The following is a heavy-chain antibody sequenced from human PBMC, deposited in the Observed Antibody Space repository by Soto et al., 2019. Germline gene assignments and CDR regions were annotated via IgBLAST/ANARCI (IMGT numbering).Heavy chain of an antibody. J-gene: IGHJ4*02. CDR1: GGSISSGGYY. Sequence: QVQLQESGPGLVKPSQTLSLTCTVSGGSISSGGYYWSWIRQHPGKGLEWIGYIYYSGSTYYNPALNRRVNISVDASKNQFSLKLSSVTAADTAVYYCAGPLTDDYGDYVFDYWGQGTLVTVSS. CDR2: IYYSGST. D-gene: IGHD4-17*01. CDR3: AGPLTDDYGDYVFDY. V-gene: IGHV4-31*03.